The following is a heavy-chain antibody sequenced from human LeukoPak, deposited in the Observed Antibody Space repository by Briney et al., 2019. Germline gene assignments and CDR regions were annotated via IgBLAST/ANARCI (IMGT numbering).Heavy chain of an antibody. CDR2: IIPIIRTA. D-gene: IGHD4-17*01. Sequence: ASGKLSCKASGSTFGEYGVGWVRQAPGQGLDWMGRIIPIIRTANYAQKFQGRVTITAGKSTSTAYMELSSLRSEDTAVYYCATNTADGDYVPWGPGTLVTVSS. CDR3: ATNTADGDYVP. J-gene: IGHJ4*02. V-gene: IGHV1-69*04. CDR1: GSTFGEYG.